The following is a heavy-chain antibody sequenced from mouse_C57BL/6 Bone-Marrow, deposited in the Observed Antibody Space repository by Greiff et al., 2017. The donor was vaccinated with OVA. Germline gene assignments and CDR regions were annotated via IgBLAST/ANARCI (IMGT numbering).Heavy chain of an antibody. Sequence: EVQLQQSGAELVRPGASVKLSCTASGFNIKDDYMHWVKQRPEQGLEWIGWIDPENGDTEYASKFQGKATITADTSSNTAYLQLSSLTSEDTAVYYCTRSPGFAYWGQGTLVTVSA. CDR1: GFNIKDDY. CDR3: TRSPGFAY. V-gene: IGHV14-4*01. CDR2: IDPENGDT. J-gene: IGHJ3*01.